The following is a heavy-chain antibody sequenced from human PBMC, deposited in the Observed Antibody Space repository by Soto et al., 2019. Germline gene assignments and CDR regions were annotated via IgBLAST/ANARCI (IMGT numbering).Heavy chain of an antibody. D-gene: IGHD2-21*02. V-gene: IGHV4-59*12. CDR1: NGSISGFY. J-gene: IGHJ4*02. Sequence: SETLSLTCSVSNGSISGFYWTWIRQPPGKILEWIGYIHYSGRTDYNPSPTSRATMSVDTSKNQFSLNLKSITAADTAVYYSVRVGVGTGKHFDSWGGGTPVTVS. CDR2: IHYSGRT. CDR3: VRVGVGTGKHFDS.